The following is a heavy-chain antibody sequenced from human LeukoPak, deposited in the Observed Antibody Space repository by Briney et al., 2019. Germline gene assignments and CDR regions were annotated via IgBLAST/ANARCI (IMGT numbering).Heavy chain of an antibody. CDR3: AREIFSGTYGDGKYFDL. CDR1: DDSITMYY. V-gene: IGHV4-59*12. Sequence: SETLSLTCSVSDDSITMYYWTWIRQPPGKGLEWIGYVDHTGSTNFNPSLNGRVSISRDTTKNLFSLKLSFVTAADTAVYYCAREIFSGTYGDGKYFDLWGRGNLVTVSS. D-gene: IGHD1-26*01. J-gene: IGHJ2*01. CDR2: VDHTGST.